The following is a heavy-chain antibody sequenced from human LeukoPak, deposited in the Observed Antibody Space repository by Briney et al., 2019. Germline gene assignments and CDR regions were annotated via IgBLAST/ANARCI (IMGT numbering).Heavy chain of an antibody. V-gene: IGHV3-21*01. Sequence: GGSLRLSCAASGFTFSTYSMNWVRQAPGKGLEWVSSISISSSYIYYADSVKGRFTISRDNAKNSLYLQMNSLRAEDTAVYYCARDYGDYYLFDYWGQGTLVTVSS. CDR1: GFTFSTYS. J-gene: IGHJ4*02. CDR2: ISISSSYI. CDR3: ARDYGDYYLFDY. D-gene: IGHD4-17*01.